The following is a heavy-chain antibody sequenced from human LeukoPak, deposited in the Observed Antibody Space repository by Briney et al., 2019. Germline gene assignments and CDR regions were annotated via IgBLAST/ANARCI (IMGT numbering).Heavy chain of an antibody. CDR1: GDSVSSNSVG. D-gene: IGHD1-26*01. Sequence: SQTLSLTCVSSGDSVSSNSVGWNWIRQSPSRGLEWLGRTYYRSTWYNDYTSSMRSRITINADTSKNQFSLQLNSVTPEDTAVYYCARDRANSGTYYAFDIWGQGTMVTVSS. J-gene: IGHJ3*02. CDR3: ARDRANSGTYYAFDI. V-gene: IGHV6-1*01. CDR2: TYYRSTWYN.